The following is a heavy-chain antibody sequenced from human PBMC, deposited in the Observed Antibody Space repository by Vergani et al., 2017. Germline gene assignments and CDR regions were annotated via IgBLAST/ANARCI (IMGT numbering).Heavy chain of an antibody. Sequence: QVQLVESGGGEVQPGRSLRLSCSAAGFPFSDYGVHWVRQAPGKGLEWVSVISYDGNKKNYADSVKGRFTISRDNADNSVYLQMNSLRPVDTAVYYCARDIPRGASYFDFWGRGALVIVSS. V-gene: IGHV3-30*03. J-gene: IGHJ4*02. D-gene: IGHD2-21*01. CDR1: GFPFSDYG. CDR2: ISYDGNKK. CDR3: ARDIPRGASYFDF.